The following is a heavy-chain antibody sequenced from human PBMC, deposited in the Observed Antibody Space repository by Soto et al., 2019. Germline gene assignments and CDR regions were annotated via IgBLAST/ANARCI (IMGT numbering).Heavy chain of an antibody. Sequence: QVQLVQSGAEVKKPGASVKVSCKASGFTFSAYYIYWVRQAPGQGLEWMGWINPNSGGTNNAQKFQGGVTMTRDTSTSTVYMELSALIPDATAVYYCARSLLDEYSSSWRSAYYGMDVWGQGTTVTVSS. CDR1: GFTFSAYY. J-gene: IGHJ6*02. V-gene: IGHV1-2*02. D-gene: IGHD6-13*01. CDR2: INPNSGGT. CDR3: ARSLLDEYSSSWRSAYYGMDV.